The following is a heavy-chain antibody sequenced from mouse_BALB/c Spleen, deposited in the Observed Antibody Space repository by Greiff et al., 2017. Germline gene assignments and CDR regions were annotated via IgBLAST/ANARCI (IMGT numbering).Heavy chain of an antibody. CDR1: GFSLTSYG. CDR3: ARHEALYYAMDY. CDR2: IWSDGST. J-gene: IGHJ4*01. D-gene: IGHD3-2*02. Sequence: VQLQQSGPDLVAPSQSLSITCTVSGFSLTSYGVHWVRQPPGKGLEWLVVIWSDGSTTYNSALKSRLSISKDNSKSQVFLKMNSLQTDDTAMYYCARHEALYYAMDYWGQGTSVTVSS. V-gene: IGHV2-6-2*01.